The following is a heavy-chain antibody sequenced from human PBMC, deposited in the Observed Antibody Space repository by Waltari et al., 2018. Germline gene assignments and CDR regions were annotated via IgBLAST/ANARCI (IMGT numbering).Heavy chain of an antibody. V-gene: IGHV4-59*01. Sequence: VQLQESGPGLVKPSETLSLTCTVSGGSISSYYWSWIRQPPGKGLEWIGYIYYSGSTNYNPSLKSRVTISVDTSKNQFSLKLSSVTAADTAVYYCARVGIVATTYYYYYMDVWGKGTTVTVSS. CDR3: ARVGIVATTYYYYYMDV. CDR1: GGSISSYY. D-gene: IGHD5-12*01. CDR2: IYYSGST. J-gene: IGHJ6*03.